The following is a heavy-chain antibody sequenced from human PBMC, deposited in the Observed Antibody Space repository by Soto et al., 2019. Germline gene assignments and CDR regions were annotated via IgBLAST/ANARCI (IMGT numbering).Heavy chain of an antibody. CDR2: IIPIFGTA. V-gene: IGHV1-69*13. J-gene: IGHJ4*02. D-gene: IGHD2-2*01. CDR1: GGTFSSYA. CDR3: ASGRIVLVPAAPPDY. Sequence: ASVKVSCKASGGTFSSYAISWVRQAPGQGLEWMGGIIPIFGTANYAQKFQGRVTITADESTSTAYMELSSLRSEDTAVYYCASGRIVLVPAAPPDYWGQGTLVTVSS.